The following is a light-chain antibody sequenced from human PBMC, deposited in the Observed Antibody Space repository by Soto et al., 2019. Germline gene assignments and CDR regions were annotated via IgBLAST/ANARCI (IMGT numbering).Light chain of an antibody. J-gene: IGKJ1*01. CDR1: ESIRIH. Sequence: DIKMTQSPCSLSASIGDRDSIICRASESIRIHLNWYQQKPGKAPRLLIYAASRLQSGVPSRFSGSGSGTEFTLTISSLQPDDVATYYCQLYNSYLWRFGQGTKVDIK. V-gene: IGKV1-39*01. CDR3: QLYNSYLWR. CDR2: AAS.